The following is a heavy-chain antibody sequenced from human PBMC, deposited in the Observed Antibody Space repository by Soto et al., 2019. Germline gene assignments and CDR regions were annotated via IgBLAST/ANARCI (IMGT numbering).Heavy chain of an antibody. J-gene: IGHJ3*02. D-gene: IGHD4-17*01. CDR3: AVFDYGDQRAFDI. CDR2: IIPILGIA. V-gene: IGHV1-69*02. Sequence: QVQLVQSGAEVKKPGSSVKVSCKASGGTFSSYTISWVRQAPGQGLEWMGRIIPILGIANYAQKFQGRVTITADKSTSTAYMELSSLRSEDTAVYCCAVFDYGDQRAFDIWGQGTMVTVSS. CDR1: GGTFSSYT.